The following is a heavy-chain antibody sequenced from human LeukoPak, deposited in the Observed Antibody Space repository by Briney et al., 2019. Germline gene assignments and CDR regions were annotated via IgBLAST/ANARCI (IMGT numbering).Heavy chain of an antibody. V-gene: IGHV4-39*07. J-gene: IGHJ4*02. CDR2: INHIGST. Sequence: SETLSLTCTVSGGSISSSGYYWSWIRQPPGKGLEWIGEINHIGSTNYNPSLKSRVTISVDTSKNQFSLKLSSVTAADTAVYYCARGWLREPNDFDYWGQGTLVTVSS. CDR1: GGSISSSGYY. CDR3: ARGWLREPNDFDY. D-gene: IGHD5-12*01.